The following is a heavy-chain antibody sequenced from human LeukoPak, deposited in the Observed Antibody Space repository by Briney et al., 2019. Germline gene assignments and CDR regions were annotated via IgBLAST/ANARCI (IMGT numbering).Heavy chain of an antibody. CDR1: GYSFTSYW. CDR2: IYPGYSDT. CDR3: ARLGSGSYYEWGEYYFDY. D-gene: IGHD3-10*01. Sequence: GESLKISCKGSGYSFTSYWIGWVRQMPGKGLEWMGIIYPGYSDTRYSPSFQGQVTISADQSISTAYLQWSSLKASDTAMYYCARLGSGSYYEWGEYYFDYWGQGTLVTVSS. V-gene: IGHV5-51*01. J-gene: IGHJ4*02.